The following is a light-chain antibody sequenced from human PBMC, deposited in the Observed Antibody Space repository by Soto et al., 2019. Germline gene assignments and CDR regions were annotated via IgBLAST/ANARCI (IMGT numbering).Light chain of an antibody. CDR3: QVWDSSSDHYV. Sequence: SYELTQPPSVSVAPGQTARITCGGNNIGSKSVHWYQQKPGQAPVLVVYDDRDRPSGIPERFSGSNSGNSATLTISGVEAGDEADYYCQVWDSSSDHYVFGTGTKVTVL. J-gene: IGLJ1*01. CDR1: NIGSKS. V-gene: IGLV3-21*02. CDR2: DDR.